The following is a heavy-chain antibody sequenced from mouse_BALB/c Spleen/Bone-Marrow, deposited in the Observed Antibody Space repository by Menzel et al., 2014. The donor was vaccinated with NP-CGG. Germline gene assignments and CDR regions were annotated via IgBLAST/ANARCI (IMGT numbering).Heavy chain of an antibody. Sequence: VQLQQSGAELAKPGASVKMSCKVSGYTFTNYWMHWVKQRPGQGLEWIGYIYPSTGYTEYNQKFKDKATLTSDKSSSTAYMQLSSLTSEDSAVYYCAGGRFAYWGQGTLVTVSA. CDR3: AGGRFAY. D-gene: IGHD1-1*02. J-gene: IGHJ3*01. V-gene: IGHV1-7*01. CDR1: GYTFTNYW. CDR2: IYPSTGYT.